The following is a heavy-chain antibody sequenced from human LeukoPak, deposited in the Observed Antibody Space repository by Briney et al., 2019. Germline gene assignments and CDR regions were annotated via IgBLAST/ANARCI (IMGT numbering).Heavy chain of an antibody. CDR1: GGSFSGY. D-gene: IGHD2-15*01. CDR2: INHRGST. CDR3: ARDDCSGGSCFLFDY. V-gene: IGHV4-34*01. Sequence: PSETLSLTCAVYGGSFSGYWNWIRQPPGKGLEWIGEINHRGSTNYNPSLKSRVTLSVDTSKKQFFLRLTSVTAADTAVYYCARDDCSGGSCFLFDYWGQGTLVTVSS. J-gene: IGHJ4*02.